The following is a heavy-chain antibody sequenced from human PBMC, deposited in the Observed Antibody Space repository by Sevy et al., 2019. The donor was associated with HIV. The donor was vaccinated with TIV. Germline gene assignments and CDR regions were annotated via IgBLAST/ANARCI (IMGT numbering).Heavy chain of an antibody. Sequence: GGSLRLSCAASGFTFSSYSMNWVRQAPGKGLEWVSYISSSSSTIYYADSVKGRFTISRDNAKNSLYLQMKSLRDEDTAVYYCARGLNRYSYGTDAFDIWGQGIMVTVSS. CDR2: ISSSSSTI. D-gene: IGHD5-18*01. J-gene: IGHJ3*02. CDR1: GFTFSSYS. CDR3: ARGLNRYSYGTDAFDI. V-gene: IGHV3-48*02.